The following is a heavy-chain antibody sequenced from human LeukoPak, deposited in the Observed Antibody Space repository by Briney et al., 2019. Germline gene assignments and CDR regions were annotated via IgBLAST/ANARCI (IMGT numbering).Heavy chain of an antibody. CDR3: AKLSRAYYDILTAFDY. Sequence: GGSLRLSCAASGFTFSSYAMSWVRQAPGKGLEWVSTISGGGGSTSYADSVKGRLTVSRDNSENTLYLQMNSLRAEDTAVYYCAKLSRAYYDILTAFDYWGQGTLVTVSS. J-gene: IGHJ4*02. V-gene: IGHV3-23*01. D-gene: IGHD3-9*01. CDR1: GFTFSSYA. CDR2: ISGGGGST.